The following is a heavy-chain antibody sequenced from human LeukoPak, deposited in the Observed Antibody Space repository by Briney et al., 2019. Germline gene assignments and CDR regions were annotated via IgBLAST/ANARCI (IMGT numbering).Heavy chain of an antibody. V-gene: IGHV4-38-2*02. Sequence: SETLSLTCTVSGYSISSGYYWGWIRQPPGKGLEWIGSIYHSGSTYYNPSLKSRVTISVDTSKNQFSLKLSSVTAADTAVYYCARGVATIDPYFAYCGGDCYANWFDPWGQGTLVTVSS. J-gene: IGHJ5*02. CDR2: IYHSGST. CDR1: GYSISSGYY. D-gene: IGHD2-21*02. CDR3: ARGVATIDPYFAYCGGDCYANWFDP.